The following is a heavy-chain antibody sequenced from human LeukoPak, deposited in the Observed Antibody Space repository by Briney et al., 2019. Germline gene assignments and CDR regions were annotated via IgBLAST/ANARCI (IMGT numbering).Heavy chain of an antibody. J-gene: IGHJ4*02. CDR3: ARKTDSGGQGDY. D-gene: IGHD3-22*01. CDR1: GFTVSVNY. V-gene: IGHV3-66*01. Sequence: PGGSLRLSCVAFGFTVSVNYMSWVRPAPGKGLECVSVIYSGGNTYYADSVKGRFTISRDNSKNTLYLQMNSLRAEDTAVYYCARKTDSGGQGDYWGPGTLVTVSS. CDR2: IYSGGNT.